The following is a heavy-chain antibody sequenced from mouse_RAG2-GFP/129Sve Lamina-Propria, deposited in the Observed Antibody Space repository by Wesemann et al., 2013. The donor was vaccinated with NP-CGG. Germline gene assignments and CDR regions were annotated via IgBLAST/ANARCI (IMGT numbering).Heavy chain of an antibody. CDR1: GYAFSSYW. CDR2: IDPNSGGT. CDR3: TSYYSNSLLDY. J-gene: IGHJ2*01. V-gene: IGHV1-62-3*01. Sequence: QVQLQQSGAELVKPGASVKISCKASGYAFSSYWMNWVKQRPGKGLEWIGRIDPNSGGTKYNEKFKSKATLTVDKPSSTAYMQLSSLTSEDSAVYYCTSYYSNSLLDYWGQGTTLTVSS. D-gene: IGHD2-5*01.